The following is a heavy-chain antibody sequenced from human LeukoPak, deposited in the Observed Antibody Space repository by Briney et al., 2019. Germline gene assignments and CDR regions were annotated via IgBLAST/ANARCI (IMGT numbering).Heavy chain of an antibody. CDR1: GYTFTGYY. CDR2: INPNSGGT. CDR3: ARGRLKWSYGYVY. V-gene: IGHV1-2*02. Sequence: ASVKVSCKAPGYTFTGYYMHWVRQAPGQGLEWMGWINPNSGGTNYAQKFQGRVTMTRDTSISTAYMELSRLRSDDTAVYYCARGRLKWSYGYVYWGQGTLVTVSS. J-gene: IGHJ4*02. D-gene: IGHD5-18*01.